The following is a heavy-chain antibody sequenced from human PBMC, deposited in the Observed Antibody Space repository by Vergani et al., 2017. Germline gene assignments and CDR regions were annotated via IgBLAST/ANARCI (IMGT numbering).Heavy chain of an antibody. D-gene: IGHD2-2*01. CDR3: ARGIVVLPAGEALDAFDI. V-gene: IGHV5-51*01. CDR2: IYPGDSDT. CDR1: GYSFTSYW. J-gene: IGHJ3*02. Sequence: EVQLVQSGAEVKKPGESLKISCKGSGYSFTSYWIGWVRQMPGKGLGWMGIIYPGDSDTRYSRSFQGQVTISADKSISTAYLQWSSLKASDTAMYYCARGIVVLPAGEALDAFDIWGQGTMVTVSS.